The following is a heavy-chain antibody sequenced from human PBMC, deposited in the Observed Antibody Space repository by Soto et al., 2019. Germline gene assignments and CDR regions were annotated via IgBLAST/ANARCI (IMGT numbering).Heavy chain of an antibody. CDR3: ARASYCGGDCYYYYGMDV. Sequence: EVQLVESGGGLVQPGGSLRLSCAASGFIVSSNYMSWVRQAPGKGLEWVSVIYSGGSTYYADSVKGRFTISRDNSKNTLYLQMNSLRAEDTAVYYCARASYCGGDCYYYYGMDVWGQGTTVTVSS. V-gene: IGHV3-66*01. CDR1: GFIVSSNY. D-gene: IGHD2-21*02. J-gene: IGHJ6*02. CDR2: IYSGGST.